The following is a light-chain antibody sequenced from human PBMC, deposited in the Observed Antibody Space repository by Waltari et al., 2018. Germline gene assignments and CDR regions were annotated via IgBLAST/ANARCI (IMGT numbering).Light chain of an antibody. CDR3: AAWDDSLNGLI. J-gene: IGLJ2*01. CDR2: SKI. V-gene: IGLV1-44*01. Sequence: QSVLTQPPSASATPGQRVTIPCSGSSSTIGGTLVNWYQLIPGTAPKLPISSKIQRPSGVPDRFSFSKSGTSASLAISGLQSEEEATYYCAAWDDSLNGLIFGGGTKLTVL. CDR1: SSTIGGTL.